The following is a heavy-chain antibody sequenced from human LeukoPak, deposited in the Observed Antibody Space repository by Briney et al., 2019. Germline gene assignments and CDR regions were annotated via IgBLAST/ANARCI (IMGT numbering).Heavy chain of an antibody. D-gene: IGHD3-22*01. CDR2: INSDGSST. Sequence: GGSLRLSCAASGFTFSSYWMHWVRQAPGKGLVWVSRINSDGSSTCYADSVKGRFTISRDNAKNTLYLQMNSLRAEDTAVYYCATIYYDSSGYYYYPTFDYWGQGTLVTVSS. CDR1: GFTFSSYW. V-gene: IGHV3-74*01. CDR3: ATIYYDSSGYYYYPTFDY. J-gene: IGHJ4*02.